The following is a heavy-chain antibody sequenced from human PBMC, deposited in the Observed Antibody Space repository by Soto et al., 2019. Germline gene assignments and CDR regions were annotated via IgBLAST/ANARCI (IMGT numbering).Heavy chain of an antibody. CDR2: IIPVIGIP. CDR1: GGTFSSYT. D-gene: IGHD3-16*02. Sequence: ASVKVSCKASGGTFSSYTISWVRQAPGQGLEWMGRIIPVIGIPRYAQKFQGRVTITRDTSTSTAYMELSNLRSEDMAIYYCARDRYTATSVWLDPWGRGTLVTAPQ. J-gene: IGHJ5*02. CDR3: ARDRYTATSVWLDP. V-gene: IGHV1-69*04.